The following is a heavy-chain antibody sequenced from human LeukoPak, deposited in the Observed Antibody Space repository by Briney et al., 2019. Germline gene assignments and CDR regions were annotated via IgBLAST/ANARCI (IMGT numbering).Heavy chain of an antibody. CDR1: GFTFTTYS. CDR2: ISSSGDFI. V-gene: IGHV3-21*01. Sequence: PGGSPRLSCVASGFTFTTYSMNWVRLAPGKGLEWVSSISSSGDFIHYADSVKGRFTISRDNAKNSLYLQMNSLRAEDTAIYYCAGRDCTNGLCQFDYWGQGTLVTVSS. D-gene: IGHD2-8*01. CDR3: AGRDCTNGLCQFDY. J-gene: IGHJ4*02.